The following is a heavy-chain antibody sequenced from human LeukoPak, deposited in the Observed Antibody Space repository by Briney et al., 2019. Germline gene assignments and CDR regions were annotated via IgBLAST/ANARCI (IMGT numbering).Heavy chain of an antibody. CDR3: ARAVGLAAAGRSYYYYYMDV. D-gene: IGHD6-13*01. CDR2: INPNSGGT. CDR1: GYTFTGYY. J-gene: IGHJ6*03. Sequence: ASVKVSCKASGYTFTGYYMLWVRQAPGQGLEWMGWINPNSGGTNYAQKFQGRVTMTRDTSISTAYMELSRLRSDDTAVYYCARAVGLAAAGRSYYYYYMDVWGKGTTVTVSS. V-gene: IGHV1-2*02.